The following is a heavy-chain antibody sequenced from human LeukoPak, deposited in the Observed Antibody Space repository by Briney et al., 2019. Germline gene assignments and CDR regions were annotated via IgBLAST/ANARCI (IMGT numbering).Heavy chain of an antibody. Sequence: SETLSLTCAVYGGSFSDYYWTWIRQPPGGGLEWKGEINESGSTNNNPSLESRVTISVDTSKNQFSLKLSSVTAADTAVYYCARLYSGSYIYWGQGTLVTVSS. D-gene: IGHD1-26*01. V-gene: IGHV4-34*01. CDR2: INESGST. J-gene: IGHJ4*02. CDR3: ARLYSGSYIY. CDR1: GGSFSDYY.